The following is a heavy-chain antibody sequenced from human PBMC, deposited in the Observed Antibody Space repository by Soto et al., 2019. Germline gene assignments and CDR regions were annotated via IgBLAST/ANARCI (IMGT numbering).Heavy chain of an antibody. Sequence: GGSLRLSCAASGFTVSSKYMSWVRQAPGKGLEWVSLIQSGGPTYYADSVKGRFTISRDTSENTVHLQMDSLRAEDTAVYYCARDDVLCDGGRCYGIALDVWGKGTMVTVSS. CDR2: IQSGGPT. J-gene: IGHJ6*04. CDR3: ARDDVLCDGGRCYGIALDV. D-gene: IGHD2-15*01. V-gene: IGHV3-66*01. CDR1: GFTVSSKY.